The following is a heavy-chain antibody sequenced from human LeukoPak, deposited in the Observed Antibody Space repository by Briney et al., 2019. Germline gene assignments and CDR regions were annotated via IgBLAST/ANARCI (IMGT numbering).Heavy chain of an antibody. CDR3: ARDDSSAYLNN. V-gene: IGHV3-33*01. CDR1: GFIFSSYG. CDR2: IWYDGSNK. J-gene: IGHJ4*02. Sequence: GRSLRLSCAASGFIFSSYGMHWVRQAPGKGLEWAAVIWYDGSNKYYADSVKGRFTISRDNPKNTLYLQMNSLRAEDTAVYYCARDDSSAYLNNWGQGTLVTVSS. D-gene: IGHD3-22*01.